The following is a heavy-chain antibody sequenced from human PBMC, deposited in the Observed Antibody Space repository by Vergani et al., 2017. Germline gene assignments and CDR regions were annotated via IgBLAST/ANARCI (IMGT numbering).Heavy chain of an antibody. CDR1: GYSFTSYW. V-gene: IGHV5-51*01. J-gene: IGHJ6*02. CDR2: IYPGDSDT. CDR3: ARENLRPGILDAPVDTAMISYGMDV. D-gene: IGHD5-18*01. Sequence: EVQLVQSGAEVKKPGESLKISCKGSGYSFTSYWIGWVRQMPGKGLEWMGIIYPGDSDTRYSPSFQGQVTISADKSISTAYLQWSSLKASDTAMYYCARENLRPGILDAPVDTAMISYGMDVWGQGTTVTVSS.